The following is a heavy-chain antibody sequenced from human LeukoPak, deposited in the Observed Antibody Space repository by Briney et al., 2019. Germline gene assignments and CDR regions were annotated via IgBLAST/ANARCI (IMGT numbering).Heavy chain of an antibody. CDR3: ARGDCSAASCYYFDY. D-gene: IGHD2-15*01. J-gene: IGHJ4*02. CDR2: ISSTVTTV. Sequence: PGGSLRLSCAASGFRFSGHYMSWIRQAPGKGLEWVAYISSTVTTVYYADSVKGRFTSSRDNTKDSLYLQMSSLKAEDTAVYYCARGDCSAASCYYFDYWGQGTLVTVSS. V-gene: IGHV3-11*04. CDR1: GFRFSGHY.